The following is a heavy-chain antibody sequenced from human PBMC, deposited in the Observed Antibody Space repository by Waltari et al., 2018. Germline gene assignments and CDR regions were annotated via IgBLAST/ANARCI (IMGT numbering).Heavy chain of an antibody. J-gene: IGHJ4*02. Sequence: EVQLLESGGGLVQPGGSLRLSCAASGFTFSSYAMSWVRQAPGKGRECVSASSGSGGSTYYADSAKGRFSISRDNSKNTLYLQMNSLRAEDTAVYYCAVGRLLSPFDYWGQGTLVTVSS. CDR2: SSGSGGST. CDR3: AVGRLLSPFDY. V-gene: IGHV3-23*01. CDR1: GFTFSSYA. D-gene: IGHD2-2*01.